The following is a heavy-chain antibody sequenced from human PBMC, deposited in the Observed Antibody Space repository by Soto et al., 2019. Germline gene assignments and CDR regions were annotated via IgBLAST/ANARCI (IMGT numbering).Heavy chain of an antibody. CDR1: GGSISSGGYY. CDR3: ARVFSHRYYYDSSGYSNWFDP. J-gene: IGHJ5*02. V-gene: IGHV4-61*02. CDR2: IYTSGST. Sequence: SETLSLTCTVSGGSISSGGYYWSWIRQPAGKGLEWIGRIYTSGSTNYNPSLKSRVTMSVDTSKNQFSLKLSSVTAADTAVYYCARVFSHRYYYDSSGYSNWFDPWGQGTLVTVSS. D-gene: IGHD3-22*01.